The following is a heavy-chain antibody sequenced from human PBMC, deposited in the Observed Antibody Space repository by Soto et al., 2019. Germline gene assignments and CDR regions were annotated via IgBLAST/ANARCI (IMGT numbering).Heavy chain of an antibody. CDR3: AISKDGGGRTTFIY. D-gene: IGHD3-16*01. J-gene: IGHJ4*02. V-gene: IGHV3-9*01. CDR1: GFTFDDNA. CDR2: INWKSDI. Sequence: GGSLRLSCAVSGFTFDDNAMHWVRQAPEKGLEWVSGINWKSDIGYADSVKGRFTISRDNAENSLYLQMNSLRAEDTALYYCAISKDGGGRTTFIYWGQGTPVTVYS.